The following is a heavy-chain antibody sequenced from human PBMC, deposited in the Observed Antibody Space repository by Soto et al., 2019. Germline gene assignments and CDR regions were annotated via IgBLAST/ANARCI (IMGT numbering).Heavy chain of an antibody. J-gene: IGHJ3*02. CDR3: ATDTRGIDAFDI. CDR1: GDSVSSNSAA. CDR2: AYYRSQWYY. V-gene: IGHV6-1*01. Sequence: PSQTLSLTCAISGDSVSSNSAAWNWIRQSPSRGLEWLGRAYYRSQWYYDSAVSVRSRITVIPDTSKNHFSLQLNSVTPEDTAVYYCATDTRGIDAFDIWGQGTMVTVSS.